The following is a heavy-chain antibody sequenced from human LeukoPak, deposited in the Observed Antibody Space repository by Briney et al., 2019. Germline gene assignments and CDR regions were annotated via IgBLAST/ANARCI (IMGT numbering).Heavy chain of an antibody. D-gene: IGHD3-16*02. J-gene: IGHJ4*02. Sequence: PSETLSLTCTVSGGSISSSSYYWGWIRQPPGKGLEWIGSIYYSGSTYYNPSLKSRVTISVDTSKNQFSLKLSSVTAADTAVYYCATSFTFGGVIVPFDYWGQGTLVTVSS. CDR1: GGSISSSSYY. CDR3: ATSFTFGGVIVPFDY. V-gene: IGHV4-39*07. CDR2: IYYSGST.